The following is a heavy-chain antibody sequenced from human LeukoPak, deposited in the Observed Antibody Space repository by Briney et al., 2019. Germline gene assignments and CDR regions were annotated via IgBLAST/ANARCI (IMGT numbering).Heavy chain of an antibody. V-gene: IGHV3-21*01. J-gene: IGHJ4*02. CDR3: ARDRGTMVRGAHYFDY. Sequence: PGGSLRLSCAASGFTFSGYSMNWVRQAPGKGLEWVSSISRNSSYIYYADSVKGRFTISRDNAKNSLYLQMNSLRAEDMALYYCARDRGTMVRGAHYFDYWGQGTLVTVSS. CDR2: ISRNSSYI. CDR1: GFTFSGYS. D-gene: IGHD3-10*01.